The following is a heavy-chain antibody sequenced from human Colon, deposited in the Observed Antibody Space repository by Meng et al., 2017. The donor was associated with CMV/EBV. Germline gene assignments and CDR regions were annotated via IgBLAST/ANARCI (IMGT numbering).Heavy chain of an antibody. J-gene: IGHJ4*02. CDR1: GYTFATYD. Sequence: ASVQVSCKASGYTFATYDITWVRQAPGQGLEGTGKITTYSGNTNLPQTFQGRVTMTTDTSTSTAYMELRSLRSADTAVYYCAREVRGRGFFDYWGQGTLVTVSS. CDR2: ITTYSGNT. D-gene: IGHD3-10*01. CDR3: AREVRGRGFFDY. V-gene: IGHV1-18*01.